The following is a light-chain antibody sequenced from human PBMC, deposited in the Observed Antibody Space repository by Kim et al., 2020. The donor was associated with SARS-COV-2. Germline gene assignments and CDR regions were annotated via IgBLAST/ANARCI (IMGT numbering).Light chain of an antibody. Sequence: GQAITISCTGSSSDISVYNYVSWYQQPPGKAPKLIIFDVSRPPSGVSKHFSGSKSGNTASLTISGLQAEDEADYFCTSFTTSNTYVFGTGTKVTVL. V-gene: IGLV2-14*03. CDR2: DVS. CDR1: SSDISVYNY. CDR3: TSFTTSNTYV. J-gene: IGLJ1*01.